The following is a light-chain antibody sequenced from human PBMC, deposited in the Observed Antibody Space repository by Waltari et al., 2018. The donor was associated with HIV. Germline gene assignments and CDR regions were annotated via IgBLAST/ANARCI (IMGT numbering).Light chain of an antibody. CDR1: QSITIY. J-gene: IGKJ2*01. CDR3: QQTNSIPYT. CDR2: AAS. Sequence: DIQMTQSPSYLSASVGDRVTITCRASQSITIYLNWYQQKPGKAPKLLMYAASRLQSGVPLRFSGSGSGTDFSLTISGLQREDFATYYCQQTNSIPYTFGQGTKLNVK. V-gene: IGKV1-39*01.